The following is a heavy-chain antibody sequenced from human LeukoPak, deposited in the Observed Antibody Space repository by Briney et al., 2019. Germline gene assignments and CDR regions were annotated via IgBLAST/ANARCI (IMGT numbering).Heavy chain of an antibody. J-gene: IGHJ5*02. V-gene: IGHV3-33*01. CDR1: GFTFSSYG. Sequence: GGSLRLSCAASGFTFSSYGMHWVRQAPGKGLEWVAVIWYDGSNKYYADSVKGRFTISRDNAKNSLYLQMNSLRAEDTAVYYCARVVRGVPAAIRRRDWFDPWGQGTLVTVSS. CDR2: IWYDGSNK. D-gene: IGHD2-2*02. CDR3: ARVVRGVPAAIRRRDWFDP.